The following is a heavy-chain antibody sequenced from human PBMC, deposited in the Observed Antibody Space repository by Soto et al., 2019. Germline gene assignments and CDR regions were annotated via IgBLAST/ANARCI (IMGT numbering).Heavy chain of an antibody. D-gene: IGHD6-19*01. Sequence: QVQLVESGGGVVQPGRSLRLSCAASGFTFSTYVMDWVRQAPGKGLEWVAVISYDGSNKYYADSVKGRFTISRDNSENTLYLQMNSLRAEDSAVYYWARVSGWYNPFDYWGQGTLVTVSS. CDR2: ISYDGSNK. V-gene: IGHV3-30-3*01. CDR3: ARVSGWYNPFDY. J-gene: IGHJ4*02. CDR1: GFTFSTYV.